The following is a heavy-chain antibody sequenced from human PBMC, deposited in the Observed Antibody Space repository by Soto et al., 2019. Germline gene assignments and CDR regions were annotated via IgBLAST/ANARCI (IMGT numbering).Heavy chain of an antibody. J-gene: IGHJ6*02. CDR1: GFTFSSYG. CDR3: AREVSSGWHYYYGMDV. V-gene: IGHV3-33*01. Sequence: GGSLRLSCAASGFTFSSYGMHWVRQAPGKGLEWVAVIWYDGSNKYYADSVKGRFTISRDNSKNTLYLQMNSLRAEDTAVYYCAREVSSGWHYYYGMDVWGQGTTVTV. D-gene: IGHD6-19*01. CDR2: IWYDGSNK.